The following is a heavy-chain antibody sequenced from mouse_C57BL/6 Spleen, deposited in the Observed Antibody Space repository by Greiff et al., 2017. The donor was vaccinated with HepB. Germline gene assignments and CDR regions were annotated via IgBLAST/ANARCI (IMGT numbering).Heavy chain of an antibody. D-gene: IGHD1-1*01. Sequence: VKLQQPGAELVKPGASVKMSCKASGYTFTSYWITWVKQRPGQGLEWIGDIYPGSGSTNYNEKFKSKATLTVDTSSSTAYMQLSSLTSEDSAVYYCASVITTVVPDYWGQGTTLTVSS. CDR2: IYPGSGST. CDR3: ASVITTVVPDY. V-gene: IGHV1-55*01. CDR1: GYTFTSYW. J-gene: IGHJ2*01.